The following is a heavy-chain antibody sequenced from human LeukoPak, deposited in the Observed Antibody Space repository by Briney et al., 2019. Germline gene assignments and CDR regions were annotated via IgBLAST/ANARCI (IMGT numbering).Heavy chain of an antibody. Sequence: GGSLRLSCAASEFTISRYWMHWVRQAPGKGLVWVSNINNDGSITTYADSVKGRFTISRDNSKNTLYLQMNSLRAEDTAVYYCAKGSTVAVPHYYYYGMDVWGQGTTVTVSS. CDR2: INNDGSIT. J-gene: IGHJ6*02. CDR3: AKGSTVAVPHYYYYGMDV. V-gene: IGHV3-74*01. CDR1: EFTISRYW. D-gene: IGHD1-1*01.